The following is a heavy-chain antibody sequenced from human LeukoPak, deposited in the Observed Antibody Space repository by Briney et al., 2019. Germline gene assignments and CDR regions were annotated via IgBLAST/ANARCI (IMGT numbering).Heavy chain of an antibody. CDR2: ISAYNGNT. D-gene: IGHD1-26*01. V-gene: IGHV1-18*01. Sequence: ASVKVSCKASGYTFTSYGISWVRQAPGQGLEWLGRISAYNGNTSYAQRLQGRVTMTTDTSTSTAYMELRSLRSDDTAIYYCARDEYSGSYSYGMDVWGQGTTVTVSS. J-gene: IGHJ6*02. CDR3: ARDEYSGSYSYGMDV. CDR1: GYTFTSYG.